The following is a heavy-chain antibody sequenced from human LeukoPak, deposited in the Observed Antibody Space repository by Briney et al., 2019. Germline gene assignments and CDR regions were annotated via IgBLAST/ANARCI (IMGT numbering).Heavy chain of an antibody. CDR2: INSDGSIT. CDR3: ARGGYCSGGSCYRGFDS. CDR1: GFTFSNYW. V-gene: IGHV3-74*03. Sequence: GGSLRLSCAASGFTFSNYWMQWVRQAPGKGLVWVSRINSDGSITTYADSVKGRFTVSRDNAKNTLFLQMNSLRDEGTAVYYCARGGYCSGGSCYRGFDSWGQGTLVTVSS. J-gene: IGHJ4*02. D-gene: IGHD2-15*01.